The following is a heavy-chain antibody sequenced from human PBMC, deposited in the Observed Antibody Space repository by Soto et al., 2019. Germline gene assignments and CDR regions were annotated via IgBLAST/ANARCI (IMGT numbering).Heavy chain of an antibody. CDR2: INPQTGGT. V-gene: IGHV1-2*02. CDR1: GYTFTGYY. Sequence: AASVKVSCTASGYTFTGYYIHWVREAPGQGLEWMGWINPQTGGTSYAQKFQGRVTLSRDTYINTAYLELSRLTFDDAAVYFCAIERYQVISDGLDVWGQGTTVTVSS. D-gene: IGHD2-2*01. CDR3: AIERYQVISDGLDV. J-gene: IGHJ6*02.